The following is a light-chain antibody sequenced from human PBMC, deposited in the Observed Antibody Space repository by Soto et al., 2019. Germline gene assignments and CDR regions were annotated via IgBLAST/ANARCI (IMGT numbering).Light chain of an antibody. Sequence: QSALTQPASVSGSPGQSITISCTGTSSDVGGYNYVSWYQQHPGKAPKPMIYEVSNRPSGVSNRFSGSKSGNTASLTISGRQAEDGSDDYCSSYMSTTPGYVFGTGTKLTVL. CDR2: EVS. CDR3: SSYMSTTPGYV. J-gene: IGLJ1*01. CDR1: SSDVGGYNY. V-gene: IGLV2-14*01.